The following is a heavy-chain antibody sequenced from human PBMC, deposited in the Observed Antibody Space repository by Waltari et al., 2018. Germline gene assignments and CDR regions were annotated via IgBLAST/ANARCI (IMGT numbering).Heavy chain of an antibody. CDR2: IRRTGTTT. D-gene: IGHD4-17*01. J-gene: IGHJ4*02. Sequence: EVQLVESGGGLVQPGGSLRLSCAGSGFTFSRYSFNWVRQAPGKGLEWVSYIRRTGTTTHYADSVRRRFIISRDKAKNSLYLQMNNLRTEDSAMYYCVRADDYGDYVPFDYWGQGTLVIVSS. V-gene: IGHV3-48*01. CDR3: VRADDYGDYVPFDY. CDR1: GFTFSRYS.